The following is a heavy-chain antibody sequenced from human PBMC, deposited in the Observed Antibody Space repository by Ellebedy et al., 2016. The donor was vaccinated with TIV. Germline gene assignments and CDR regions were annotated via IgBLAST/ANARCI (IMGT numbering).Heavy chain of an antibody. D-gene: IGHD2-21*02. CDR2: IIPIFGTA. V-gene: IGHV1-69*13. J-gene: IGHJ4*02. Sequence: SVKVSCXASGGTFSSYAISWVRQAPGQGLEWMGGIIPIFGTANYAQKFQGRVTITADESTSTAYMELSSLRSEDTAVYYCASSYCGGDCYSLHYFDYWGQGTLVTVSS. CDR3: ASSYCGGDCYSLHYFDY. CDR1: GGTFSSYA.